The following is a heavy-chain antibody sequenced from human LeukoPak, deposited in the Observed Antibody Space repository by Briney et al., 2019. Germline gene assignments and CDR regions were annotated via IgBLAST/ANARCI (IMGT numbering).Heavy chain of an antibody. D-gene: IGHD3-10*01. CDR3: ARPRYGSGSLDS. V-gene: IGHV4-34*01. CDR2: INHSGST. CDR1: GGSFSGHY. J-gene: IGHJ4*02. Sequence: SETLSLTCAVYGGSFSGHYWTWIRQPPGKGLEWIGEINHSGSTTYNPSLNNRVTISVDTSKNQFSLKMSSVTAADTAVYYCARPRYGSGSLDSWGQGALVTVSS.